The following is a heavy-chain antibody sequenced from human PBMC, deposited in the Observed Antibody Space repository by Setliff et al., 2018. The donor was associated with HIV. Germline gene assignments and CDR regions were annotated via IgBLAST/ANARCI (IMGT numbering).Heavy chain of an antibody. CDR2: IYYSGST. CDR1: AGSISSSNYY. D-gene: IGHD1-1*01. CDR3: AQLGMVDDFDY. Sequence: NPSETLSLTCTVSAGSISSSNYYWSWIRQPPGKGLEWIGYIYYSGSTNYNPSLKSRATISVDTSKNHFSLKLRSVTAADTAVYYCAQLGMVDDFDYWGQGTLVTVSS. J-gene: IGHJ4*02. V-gene: IGHV4-61*03.